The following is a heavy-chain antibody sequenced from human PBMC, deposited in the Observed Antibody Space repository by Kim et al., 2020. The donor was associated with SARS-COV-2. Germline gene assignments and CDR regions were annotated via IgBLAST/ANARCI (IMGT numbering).Heavy chain of an antibody. V-gene: IGHV3-53*04. CDR3: ARNPESSGWYGWFDP. Sequence: DSVKGRFTISRHNSKNTLYLQMNSLRAEDTAVYYCARNPESSGWYGWFDPWGQGTLVTVSS. J-gene: IGHJ5*02. D-gene: IGHD6-19*01.